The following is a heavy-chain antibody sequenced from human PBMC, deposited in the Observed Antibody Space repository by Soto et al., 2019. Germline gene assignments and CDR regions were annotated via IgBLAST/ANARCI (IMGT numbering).Heavy chain of an antibody. J-gene: IGHJ4*02. V-gene: IGHV1-18*01. D-gene: IGHD3-9*01. CDR1: GYTFTSYG. CDR2: ISAYNGNT. CDR3: ARSGLTGYYKWDFDY. Sequence: ASLKVSCKASGYTFTSYGISWVLQAPGQGLEWMGWISAYNGNTNYAQKLQGRVTMTTDTSTSTAYMELRSLRSDDTAVYYCARSGLTGYYKWDFDYWGQGTLVTVSS.